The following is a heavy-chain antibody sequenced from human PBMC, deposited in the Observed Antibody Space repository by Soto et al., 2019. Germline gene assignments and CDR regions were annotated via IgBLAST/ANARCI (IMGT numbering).Heavy chain of an antibody. Sequence: QVQLVESGGGVVQPGRSLRLSCAASGFTFSSYGMHWVRQAPGKGLEWVAVISYDGSNKYYADSVKGRFTISRDNSKNTLYLQMNSLRAEDTAVYYCAKEGGAAAGIILDYWGQGTLVTVSS. V-gene: IGHV3-30*18. D-gene: IGHD6-13*01. CDR3: AKEGGAAAGIILDY. CDR2: ISYDGSNK. CDR1: GFTFSSYG. J-gene: IGHJ4*02.